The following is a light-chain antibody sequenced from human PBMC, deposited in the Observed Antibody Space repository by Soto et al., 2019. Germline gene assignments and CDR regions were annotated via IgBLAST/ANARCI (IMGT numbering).Light chain of an antibody. CDR3: SSYAGNKNV. J-gene: IGLJ1*01. CDR2: EVS. CDR1: SSDVGGYNY. Sequence: QSALTQPPSASGSPGQSVTISCTGTSSDVGGYNYVSWYQQHPGKAPKLMIYEVSKRPSGVPDRFSGSKSGNTASLTVSGLQAEDEADYYCSSYAGNKNVFGTGNKVTVL. V-gene: IGLV2-8*01.